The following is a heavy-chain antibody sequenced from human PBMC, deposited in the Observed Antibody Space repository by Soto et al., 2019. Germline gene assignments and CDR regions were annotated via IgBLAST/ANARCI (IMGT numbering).Heavy chain of an antibody. CDR1: CYTFTSYG. CDR2: ISAYNGNT. D-gene: IGHD6-19*01. Sequence: GASVKVSCKASCYTFTSYGISWVRQAPGQGLEWMGRISAYNGNTNYAQKLQGRVTMTTDTSTSTAYMELRSLRSDDTAVYYCARDSGSSGWSYYYYYMDVWGKGTTVTVSS. J-gene: IGHJ6*03. V-gene: IGHV1-18*01. CDR3: ARDSGSSGWSYYYYYMDV.